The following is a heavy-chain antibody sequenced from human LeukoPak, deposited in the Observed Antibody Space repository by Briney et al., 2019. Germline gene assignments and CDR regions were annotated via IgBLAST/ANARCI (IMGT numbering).Heavy chain of an antibody. Sequence: HPGRSLRLSCAASGFTFSSYAMHWVRQAPGKGLGWVAVISYDGSNKYYADSVKGRFTISRDNSKNTLYLQMNSLRAEDTAVYYCALGRSGGNLFDYWGQGTLVTVSS. CDR3: ALGRSGGNLFDY. D-gene: IGHD2-15*01. CDR1: GFTFSSYA. V-gene: IGHV3-30*04. J-gene: IGHJ4*02. CDR2: ISYDGSNK.